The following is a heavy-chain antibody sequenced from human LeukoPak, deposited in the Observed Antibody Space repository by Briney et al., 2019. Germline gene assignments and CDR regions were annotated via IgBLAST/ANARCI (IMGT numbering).Heavy chain of an antibody. V-gene: IGHV4-34*01. CDR3: ARGKGGSYGDYYYYMDV. Sequence: PSETLSLTCTVSGGSITSYYWSWIRQPPGKGLEWIGEINHSGSTNYNPSLKSRVTISVDTSKNQFSLRLSSVTAADTAVYYCARGKGGSYGDYYYYMDVWGRGTTVTVSS. D-gene: IGHD1-26*01. CDR2: INHSGST. CDR1: GGSITSYY. J-gene: IGHJ6*03.